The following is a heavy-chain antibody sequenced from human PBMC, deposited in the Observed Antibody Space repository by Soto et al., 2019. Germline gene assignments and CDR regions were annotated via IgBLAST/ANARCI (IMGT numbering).Heavy chain of an antibody. V-gene: IGHV3-23*01. Sequence: EVQLLESGGGLVQPGGSLRLSCAASGFTFSSYAMSWVRQAPGKGLEWVSAISGSGGSTYYADSVKGRFTISRDNSKNTLYLQMNSVRAEDTAVYYCAKDPAIFGVVIPAGDYWGQGTLVTVSS. CDR1: GFTFSSYA. D-gene: IGHD3-3*01. J-gene: IGHJ4*02. CDR3: AKDPAIFGVVIPAGDY. CDR2: ISGSGGST.